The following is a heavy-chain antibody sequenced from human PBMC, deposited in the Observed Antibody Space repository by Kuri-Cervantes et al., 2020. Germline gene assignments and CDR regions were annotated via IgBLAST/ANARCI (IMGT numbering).Heavy chain of an antibody. CDR3: AKDPYRGGVLRYFDWLLPEKF. CDR2: ISYDGSNK. D-gene: IGHD3-9*01. V-gene: IGHV3-30*18. Sequence: GESLKISCAASGFTSSSYGMHWVRQAPGKGLEWVAVISYDGSNKYYADSVKGRFTISRDNSKNTLYLQMNSLRAEDTAVYYCAKDPYRGGVLRYFDWLLPEKFWGQGTMVTVSS. J-gene: IGHJ3*01. CDR1: GFTSSSYG.